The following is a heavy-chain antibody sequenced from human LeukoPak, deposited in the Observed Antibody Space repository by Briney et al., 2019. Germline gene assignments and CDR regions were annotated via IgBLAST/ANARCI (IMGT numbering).Heavy chain of an antibody. D-gene: IGHD2-15*01. CDR1: GFTFKLYW. CDR2: INHDGSDT. Sequence: GGSLRLSCSASGFTFKLYWMHWVRQVPGRGPVWVSRINHDGSDTIYADSVRGRFTISRDDAKNTLYLQMNNLRAEDTAVYYCVRGGPSTWSWGQGTLVTVSS. V-gene: IGHV3-74*01. CDR3: VRGGPSTWS. J-gene: IGHJ5*02.